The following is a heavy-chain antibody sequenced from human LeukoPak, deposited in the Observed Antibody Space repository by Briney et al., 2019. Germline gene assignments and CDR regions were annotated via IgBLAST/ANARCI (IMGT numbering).Heavy chain of an antibody. Sequence: GGSLRLSCTASGFTFSSYAMHWVRQAPGKGLEWVAVISYDGSNKYYADSVKGRFTISRDNSKNTLYLQMNSLRAEDTAVYYCARVSVGGFDYWGQGTLVTVSS. V-gene: IGHV3-30-3*01. CDR1: GFTFSSYA. CDR2: ISYDGSNK. J-gene: IGHJ4*02. D-gene: IGHD5/OR15-5a*01. CDR3: ARVSVGGFDY.